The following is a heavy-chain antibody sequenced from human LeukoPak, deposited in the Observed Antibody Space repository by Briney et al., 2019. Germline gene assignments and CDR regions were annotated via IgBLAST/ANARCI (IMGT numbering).Heavy chain of an antibody. Sequence: SGPTLVNPTQTLTLTCTFSGFSLSTSGVGVGWIRQPPGKALEWLALIYWNDDNRYSPSLKSRLTITKDTSKNQVVLTMTNMDPVDTATYYCARPITGTLTYYFDYWGQGTLVTVSS. CDR3: ARPITGTLTYYFDY. CDR2: IYWNDDN. CDR1: GFSLSTSGVG. V-gene: IGHV2-5*01. J-gene: IGHJ4*02. D-gene: IGHD1-20*01.